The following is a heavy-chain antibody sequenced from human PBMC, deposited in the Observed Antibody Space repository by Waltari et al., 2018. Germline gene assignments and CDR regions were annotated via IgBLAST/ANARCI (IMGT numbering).Heavy chain of an antibody. CDR3: ARRRLTTVTRYAFDI. V-gene: IGHV4-38-2*01. Sequence: QVQLQESGPGLVKPSATLSLTCAVSGYSISSGYYWGWIRQPPGKGLEWIGSIYHSGSTYYNPSLKSRVTISVDTSKNQFSLKLSSVTAADTAVYYCARRRLTTVTRYAFDIWGQGTMVTVSS. J-gene: IGHJ3*02. D-gene: IGHD4-17*01. CDR1: GYSISSGYY. CDR2: IYHSGST.